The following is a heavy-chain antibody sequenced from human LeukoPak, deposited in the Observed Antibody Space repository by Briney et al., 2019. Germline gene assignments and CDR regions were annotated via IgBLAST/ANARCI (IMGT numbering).Heavy chain of an antibody. V-gene: IGHV3-23*01. CDR3: AKDIHWLGYFDY. Sequence: GGALRLSCAASGFTFSSYAMSWVRQAPGKGLEWVSAISGSGGSTYYADSVKGRFTISRDNSKNTLYLQMNSLRAEDTAVYYCAKDIHWLGYFDYWGQGTLVTVSS. D-gene: IGHD3-9*01. J-gene: IGHJ4*02. CDR1: GFTFSSYA. CDR2: ISGSGGST.